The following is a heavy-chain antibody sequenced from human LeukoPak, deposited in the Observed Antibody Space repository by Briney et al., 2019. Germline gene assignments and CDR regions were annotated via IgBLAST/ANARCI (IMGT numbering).Heavy chain of an antibody. V-gene: IGHV3-30-3*01. J-gene: IGHJ4*02. Sequence: GGCLRLSCAASGFTFSSYAMSWVRQAPGKGLEWVAVISYDGSNKYYADSVKGRFTISRDNSKNTLYLQMNSLRAEDTAVYYCARSTNDYGDFYYFDYWGQGTLVTVSS. CDR1: GFTFSSYA. CDR3: ARSTNDYGDFYYFDY. CDR2: ISYDGSNK. D-gene: IGHD4-17*01.